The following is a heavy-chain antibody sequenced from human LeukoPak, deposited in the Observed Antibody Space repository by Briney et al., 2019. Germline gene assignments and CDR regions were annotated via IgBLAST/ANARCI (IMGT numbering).Heavy chain of an antibody. V-gene: IGHV4-34*01. CDR3: ARDRQQLVPWSFDY. CDR1: GGSISGYY. J-gene: IGHJ4*02. CDR2: INHSGST. Sequence: SETLSLTCTVSGGSISGYYWSWIRRPPGKGLEWIGEINHSGSTNYNPSLKSRVTISVDTSKNQFSLKLSSVTAADTAVYYCARDRQQLVPWSFDYWGQGTLVTVSS. D-gene: IGHD6-13*01.